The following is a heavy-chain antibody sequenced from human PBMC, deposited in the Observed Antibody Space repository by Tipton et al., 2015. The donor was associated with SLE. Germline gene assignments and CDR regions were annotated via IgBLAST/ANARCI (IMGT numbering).Heavy chain of an antibody. CDR2: INHSGST. Sequence: LRLSCAVYGGSFSGYYWSWIRQPPGKGLEWIGEINHSGSTNYNPSLKSRVTISVDTSKNQFSLKLSSVTAADTAVYYCAIEWATNAFDISGQGTMVTVSS. V-gene: IGHV4-34*01. J-gene: IGHJ3*02. D-gene: IGHD1-26*01. CDR1: GGSFSGYY. CDR3: AIEWATNAFDI.